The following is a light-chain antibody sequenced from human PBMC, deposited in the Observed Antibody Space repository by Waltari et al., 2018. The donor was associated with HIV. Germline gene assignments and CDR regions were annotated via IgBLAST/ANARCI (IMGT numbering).Light chain of an antibody. CDR3: QQYSNWPPYT. CDR2: DAS. Sequence: EIVMTQSPATLSVSPGERATLPRRASQSISSDLAWYQQRPGQAPRLLIYDASTRATGIPARFSGSGSGTEFTLIISRLQSDDFAVYYCQQYSNWPPYTFGQGTKLEIK. CDR1: QSISSD. V-gene: IGKV3-15*01. J-gene: IGKJ2*01.